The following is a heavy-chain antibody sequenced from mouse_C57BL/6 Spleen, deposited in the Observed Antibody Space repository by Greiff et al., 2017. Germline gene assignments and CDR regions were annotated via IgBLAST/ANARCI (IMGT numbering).Heavy chain of an antibody. V-gene: IGHV10-3*01. J-gene: IGHJ4*01. CDR2: IRSKSSNYAT. Sequence: EVQVVESGGGLVQPKGSLKLSCAASGFTFNTYAMHWVRQAPGKGLEWVARIRSKSSNYATYYADSVKDRFTISRDDSQSMLYLQMNNLKTEDTAMYYCVRDSCLYYSNYEGAMDYWGQGTSVTVSS. CDR3: VRDSCLYYSNYEGAMDY. D-gene: IGHD2-5*01. CDR1: GFTFNTYA.